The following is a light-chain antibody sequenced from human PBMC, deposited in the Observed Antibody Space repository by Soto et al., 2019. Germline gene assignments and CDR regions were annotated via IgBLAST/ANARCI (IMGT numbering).Light chain of an antibody. CDR1: QSVRSC. Sequence: EIMLTQSPATLSLSPGERATLSCRASQSVRSCLAWYQQKPGQAPRLLIYDASNRATGIPARFSGSGSGTDFTLTISSLEPEDFAVYYCQQSSNWPLTFGGGTKVEIK. CDR2: DAS. V-gene: IGKV3-11*01. J-gene: IGKJ4*01. CDR3: QQSSNWPLT.